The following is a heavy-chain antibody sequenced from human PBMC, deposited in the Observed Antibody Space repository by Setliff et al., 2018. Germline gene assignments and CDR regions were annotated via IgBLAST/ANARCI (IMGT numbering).Heavy chain of an antibody. V-gene: IGHV3-7*03. J-gene: IGHJ6*02. D-gene: IGHD6-13*01. Sequence: GGSLRLSCAASGFTFRSYWMSWVRQAPGKGLEWVANIKKDGSIKYYLDSVRGRFTISRDNAENSLTLQMNSLRVEDTAVYYCASYGSWYERAYYYGMDVWGQGTTVTVSS. CDR1: GFTFRSYW. CDR3: ASYGSWYERAYYYGMDV. CDR2: IKKDGSIK.